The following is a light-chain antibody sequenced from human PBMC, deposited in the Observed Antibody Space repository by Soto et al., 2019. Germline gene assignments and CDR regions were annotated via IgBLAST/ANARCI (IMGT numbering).Light chain of an antibody. CDR3: QSYDRSLGDPV. Sequence: QAVVTQPPSVSGAPGQRVTISCTGSSSNIGAGYDVHWYQQLPGTAPKLLIYRNSNRPSGVPDRFSGSKSGTSGALAIPGLEDADDADYYCQSYDRSLGDPVFGGGTKLTVL. CDR2: RNS. CDR1: SSNIGAGYD. J-gene: IGLJ2*01. V-gene: IGLV1-40*01.